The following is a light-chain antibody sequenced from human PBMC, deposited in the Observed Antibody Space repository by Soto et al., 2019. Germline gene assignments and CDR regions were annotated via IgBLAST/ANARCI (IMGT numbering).Light chain of an antibody. Sequence: SYELTQPPSVSVYPGQTASITCSGDKLGDKYACWYQQKPGQSPVLVIYQDSKRPSGIPERFSGSNSGNTATLTISGTQAMDEADYHCQAWDSSTVVFGGGTKVTVL. J-gene: IGLJ2*01. V-gene: IGLV3-1*01. CDR3: QAWDSSTVV. CDR1: KLGDKY. CDR2: QDS.